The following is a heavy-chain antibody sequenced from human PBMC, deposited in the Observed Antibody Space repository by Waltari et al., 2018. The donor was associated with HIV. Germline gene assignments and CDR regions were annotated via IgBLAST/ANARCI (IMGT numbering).Heavy chain of an antibody. CDR1: GFTFSSSG. CDR3: ARVVRDSSGWFDY. CDR2: IWYDGSNK. J-gene: IGHJ5*01. V-gene: IGHV3-33*01. D-gene: IGHD6-19*01. Sequence: QVQLVESGGGVVQPGRSLRLSCAASGFTFSSSGMHWVRRAPGKGLEWVAVIWYDGSNKYYADSVKGRFTISRDNSKNTLYLQMNSLRAEDTAVYYCARVVRDSSGWFDYWGQGTLVTVSS.